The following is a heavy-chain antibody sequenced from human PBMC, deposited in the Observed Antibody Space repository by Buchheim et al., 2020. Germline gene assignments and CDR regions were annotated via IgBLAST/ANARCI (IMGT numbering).Heavy chain of an antibody. Sequence: EVQLVESGGGLVQPGGSLRLSCVASGFTFSTFWMSWVRQAPGKGLEWVANVKQGGSGKYYVDSVKGRFTISRDNAKNSLYLQMNSLRVEDTAVYYCARNAIGATFDSWGQGTL. V-gene: IGHV3-7*01. J-gene: IGHJ4*02. D-gene: IGHD1-26*01. CDR2: VKQGGSGK. CDR1: GFTFSTFW. CDR3: ARNAIGATFDS.